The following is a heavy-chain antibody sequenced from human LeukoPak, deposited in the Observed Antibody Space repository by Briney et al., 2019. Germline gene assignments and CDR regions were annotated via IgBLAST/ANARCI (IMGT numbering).Heavy chain of an antibody. Sequence: ASVKVSCKASGYTFTGYYMHWVRQAPGHGLEWMGWINPNSGATNYAQQFQGRVTMTRDTSISTAYMELSRLRSDVTAVYYCARGELWSQFDYWGQGTLVTVSS. V-gene: IGHV1-2*02. D-gene: IGHD5-18*01. CDR3: ARGELWSQFDY. J-gene: IGHJ4*02. CDR2: INPNSGAT. CDR1: GYTFTGYY.